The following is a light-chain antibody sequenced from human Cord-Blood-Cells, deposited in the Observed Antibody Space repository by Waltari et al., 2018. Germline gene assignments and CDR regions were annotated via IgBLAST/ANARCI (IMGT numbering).Light chain of an antibody. CDR1: QSVSIRY. Sequence: EIVLTQSPATLSLSPGKRATLSCGASQSVSIRYLAWYQPSPGLAPRLPSSDASSRATGIPDRFSGSGSGTDFTLTISRLEPEDFAVYYCQQYGSSPRTFGQGTKVEIK. CDR2: DAS. J-gene: IGKJ1*01. CDR3: QQYGSSPRT. V-gene: IGKV3D-20*01.